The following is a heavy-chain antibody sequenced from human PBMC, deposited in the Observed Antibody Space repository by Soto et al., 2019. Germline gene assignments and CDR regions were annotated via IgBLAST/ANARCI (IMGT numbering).Heavy chain of an antibody. D-gene: IGHD5-18*01. J-gene: IGHJ6*02. V-gene: IGHV3-11*06. CDR2: ISSSSSYT. CDR1: GFTFSDYY. CDR3: ARETSAMVNYYYYYGMDV. Sequence: GGSLRLSCAASGFTFSDYYMSWMRQAPGKGLEWVSYISSSSSYTNYADSVKGRFTISRDNAKNSLYLQMNSLRAEDTAVYYCARETSAMVNYYYYYGMDVWGQGTTVTVSS.